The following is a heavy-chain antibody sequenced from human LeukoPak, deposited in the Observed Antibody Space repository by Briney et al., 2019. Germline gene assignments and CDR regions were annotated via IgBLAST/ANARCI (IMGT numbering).Heavy chain of an antibody. CDR3: ARAPSPQRGIAAAGYDY. V-gene: IGHV1-8*03. CDR1: GYTFTSYD. D-gene: IGHD6-13*01. Sequence: ASVKVSCKASGYTFTSYDINWVRQANGQGLEWMGWMNPNSGNTGYAQKFQGRVTITRNTSISTAYMELSSLRSEDTAVYYCARAPSPQRGIAAAGYDYWGQGTLVTVSS. J-gene: IGHJ4*02. CDR2: MNPNSGNT.